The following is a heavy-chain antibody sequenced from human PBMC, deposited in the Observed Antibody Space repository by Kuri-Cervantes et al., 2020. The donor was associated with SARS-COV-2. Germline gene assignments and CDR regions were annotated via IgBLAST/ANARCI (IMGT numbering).Heavy chain of an antibody. CDR2: IWYDGSNK. V-gene: IGHV3-33*08. J-gene: IGHJ4*02. CDR3: ARVSYSSGWSQIDY. Sequence: GESLKISCAASGFIFSNGWMTWVRQAPGKGLEWVAVIWYDGSNKYYADSVKGRFTISRDNSKNTLYLQMNSLRAEDTAVYYCARVSYSSGWSQIDYWGQGTLVTVSS. CDR1: GFIFSNGW. D-gene: IGHD6-19*01.